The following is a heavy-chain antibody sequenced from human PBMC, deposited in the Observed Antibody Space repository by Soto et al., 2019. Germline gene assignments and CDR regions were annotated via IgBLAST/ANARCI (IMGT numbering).Heavy chain of an antibody. CDR2: IDPSDSDT. D-gene: IGHD4-4*01. CDR1: GYSFTSYW. J-gene: IGHJ6*02. Sequence: PGESPKISCKSSGYSFTSYWIGWARPMPGKGLEWMGRIDPSDSDTNYSPSFQGQVTISADKSISTAYLQWSSLKASDTAMYYFARRNTVTTVGRYYYGMDVWGQGTTVTVSS. V-gene: IGHV5-10-1*04. CDR3: ARRNTVTTVGRYYYGMDV.